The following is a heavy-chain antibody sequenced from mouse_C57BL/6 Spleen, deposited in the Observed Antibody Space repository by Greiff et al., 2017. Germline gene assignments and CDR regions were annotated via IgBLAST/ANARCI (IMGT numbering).Heavy chain of an antibody. V-gene: IGHV14-1*01. D-gene: IGHD3-2*02. Sequence: EVQLQQSGAELVRPGASVKLSCTASGFNIKDYYMHWVKQRPEQGLEWIGRIDPADGDTDYAPKIQGKTTMTADTSSNTDSLQLSSLTSEDTAFYYCTTTAAQARPFAYWGQGTLVTVSA. J-gene: IGHJ3*01. CDR3: TTTAAQARPFAY. CDR2: IDPADGDT. CDR1: GFNIKDYY.